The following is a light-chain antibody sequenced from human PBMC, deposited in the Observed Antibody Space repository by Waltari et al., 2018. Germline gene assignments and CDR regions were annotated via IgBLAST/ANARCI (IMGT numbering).Light chain of an antibody. J-gene: IGKJ3*01. Sequence: EIVLTQAPATLSFSPGDRATLSCRASQSIQTFFAWYQQKPGQAPRLLIYNSSLSASGVPVRFSGSGSGTDFTLTISHLEPEDFAFYFCQHRDNWLFTCGPGTKVEIK. CDR2: NSS. CDR1: QSIQTF. V-gene: IGKV3-11*01. CDR3: QHRDNWLFT.